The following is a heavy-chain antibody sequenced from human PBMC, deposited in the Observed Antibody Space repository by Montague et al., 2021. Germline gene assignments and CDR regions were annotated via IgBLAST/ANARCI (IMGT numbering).Heavy chain of an antibody. Sequence: SETLSLTCTVSGGSISRSSYYWGWIRQPPGKGLEWIGSIYSSGSTYYNPSLKSRVTISADTSKNQFSLKLSSVTAADTAMYYCARERDRYYYMDIWGKGTTITVSS. CDR3: ARERDRYYYMDI. J-gene: IGHJ6*03. CDR1: GGSISRSSYY. V-gene: IGHV4-39*02. CDR2: IYSSGST.